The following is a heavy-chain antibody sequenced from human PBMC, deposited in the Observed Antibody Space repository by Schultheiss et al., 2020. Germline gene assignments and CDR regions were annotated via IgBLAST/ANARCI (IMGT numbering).Heavy chain of an antibody. V-gene: IGHV4-34*01. CDR1: GGSFSGYY. J-gene: IGHJ1*01. Sequence: SETLSLTCAVYGGSFSGYYWSWIRQPPGKGLEWIGEINQSGSTNYNPSLKSRVTISVDTSKNQFSLKLSSVTAADTAMYYCARGRVSRYCSSTSCHPYFQDWGQGTLVTVSS. CDR2: INQSGST. D-gene: IGHD2-2*01. CDR3: ARGRVSRYCSSTSCHPYFQD.